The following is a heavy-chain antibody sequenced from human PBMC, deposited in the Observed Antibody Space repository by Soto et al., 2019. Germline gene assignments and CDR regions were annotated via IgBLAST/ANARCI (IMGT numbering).Heavy chain of an antibody. CDR2: INPNSGGT. CDR1: GYTFTGYY. CDR3: ARDISPTYYYGSGTYYFDY. Sequence: ASVKVSCKASGYTFTGYYMHWVRQAPGQGLEWMGWINPNSGGTNYAQKFQGWVTMTRDTSISTAYMELSSLRSDDTAVYYCARDISPTYYYGSGTYYFDYWGQGTLVTVSS. D-gene: IGHD3-10*01. J-gene: IGHJ4*02. V-gene: IGHV1-2*04.